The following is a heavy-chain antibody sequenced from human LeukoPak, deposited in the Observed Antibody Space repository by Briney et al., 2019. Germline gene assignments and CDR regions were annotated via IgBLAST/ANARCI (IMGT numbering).Heavy chain of an antibody. V-gene: IGHV1-2*02. Sequence: ASVKVSCKASGYTFTGYYMHWVRQAPGQGLEWMGWINPNSGGTNYAQKFQGRVTMTRDTSISTAYMELRSLRSDDTAVYYCARGRGELSSLPFDYWGQGTLVTVSS. D-gene: IGHD3-16*02. CDR1: GYTFTGYY. J-gene: IGHJ4*02. CDR3: ARGRGELSSLPFDY. CDR2: INPNSGGT.